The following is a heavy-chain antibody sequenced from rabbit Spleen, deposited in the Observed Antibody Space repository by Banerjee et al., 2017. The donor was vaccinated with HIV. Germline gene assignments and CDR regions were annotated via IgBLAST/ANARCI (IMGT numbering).Heavy chain of an antibody. V-gene: IGHV1S45*01. CDR2: IYTSSGST. CDR1: GFDFSVYG. D-gene: IGHD8-1*01. CDR3: ARDAGRGDYIDGVFNL. J-gene: IGHJ4*01. Sequence: QEQLVESGGGLVQPGGSLKLSCKASGFDFSVYGLSWVRQAPGKGLEWIACIYTSSGSTYYASWAKGRFTISETSSTTVTLQMTSLTVADTATYFCARDAGRGDYIDGVFNLWGPGTLVTVS.